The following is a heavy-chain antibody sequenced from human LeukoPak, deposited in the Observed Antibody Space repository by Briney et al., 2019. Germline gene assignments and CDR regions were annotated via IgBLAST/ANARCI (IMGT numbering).Heavy chain of an antibody. D-gene: IGHD2-2*01. V-gene: IGHV4-39*01. Sequence: SETLSLTCTVSGGSISSTSYYWGWIRQPPGKGLEWIGSFCYSGSTYYNPSLKSRVTISVDTSKNQFSLKLSSVTAADAAVYYCARQICGRASCYHLDYWGQGTLVTVSS. J-gene: IGHJ4*02. CDR1: GGSISSTSYY. CDR3: ARQICGRASCYHLDY. CDR2: FCYSGST.